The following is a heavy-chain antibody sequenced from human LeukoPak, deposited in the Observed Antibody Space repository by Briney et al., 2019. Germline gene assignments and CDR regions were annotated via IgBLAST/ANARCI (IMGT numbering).Heavy chain of an antibody. D-gene: IGHD5-12*01. Sequence: GGSLRLSCAASGFTFSSYTMSWVRQAPGKGLRWVSAVSGSGSITSHSDSVRGRFTISRDNSKSTLYLQMNSLRAEDTAVYYCAKIGGGYGVDDYWGQGTLVTVSS. CDR1: GFTFSSYT. CDR2: VSGSGSIT. CDR3: AKIGGGYGVDDY. V-gene: IGHV3-23*01. J-gene: IGHJ4*02.